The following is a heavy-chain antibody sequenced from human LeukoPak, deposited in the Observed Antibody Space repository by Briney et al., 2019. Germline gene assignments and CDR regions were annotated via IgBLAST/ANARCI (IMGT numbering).Heavy chain of an antibody. J-gene: IGHJ3*02. CDR2: IYYSGST. Sequence: SETLSLTCTGSGFTISSYYWSWIRQAPGKGLEWIGYIYYSGSTNYNPSLKSRVTISINTSKNQFSLKLSSVTAADTAVYYCAREGIGCAFHIWGQGTKVSVSS. CDR3: AREGIGCAFHI. CDR1: GFTISSYY. D-gene: IGHD2/OR15-2a*01. V-gene: IGHV4-59*01.